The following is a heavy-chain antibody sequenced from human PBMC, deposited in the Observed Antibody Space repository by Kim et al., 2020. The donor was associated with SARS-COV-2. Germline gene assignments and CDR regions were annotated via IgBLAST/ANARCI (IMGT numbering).Heavy chain of an antibody. CDR3: ARGAAPFVGY. CDR1: GGSISSGGYY. J-gene: IGHJ4*02. V-gene: IGHV4-31*03. Sequence: SETLSLTCTVSGGSISSGGYYWSWIRQHPGKGLEWIGYIYYSGSTYYNPSLKSRVTISVDTSKNQFSLKLSSVTAADTAVYYCARGAAPFVGYWGQGTLVTVSS. D-gene: IGHD2-15*01. CDR2: IYYSGST.